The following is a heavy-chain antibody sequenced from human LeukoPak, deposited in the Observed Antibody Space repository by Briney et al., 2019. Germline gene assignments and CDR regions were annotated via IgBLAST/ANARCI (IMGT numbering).Heavy chain of an antibody. Sequence: GGSLRLSCGASGFTFSSYAMSWVRQAPGKGLEWVSSISGGNHIYYADSVKGRFTISRDNARNSLSLRMNALRAEDTAVYYCTREDCDNVRCYGASDAWGQGTRVTVS. CDR1: GFTFSSYA. CDR3: TREDCDNVRCYGASDA. J-gene: IGHJ5*02. V-gene: IGHV3-69-1*02. D-gene: IGHD3-22*01. CDR2: ISGGNHI.